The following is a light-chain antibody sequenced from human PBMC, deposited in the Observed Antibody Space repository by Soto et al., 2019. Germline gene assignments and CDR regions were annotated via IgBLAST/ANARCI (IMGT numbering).Light chain of an antibody. CDR3: SSYTSSSTLYV. CDR2: EVS. CDR1: SSDVGGYNS. V-gene: IGLV2-14*01. Sequence: QSALTQPASVSGSPGQSITISCTGTSSDVGGYNSVSWYQHHPGKAPKLMIYEVSNRPSGVSNRFSGSKSGNTASLTISGLQAEDEADYYCSSYTSSSTLYVFGTGTKVT. J-gene: IGLJ1*01.